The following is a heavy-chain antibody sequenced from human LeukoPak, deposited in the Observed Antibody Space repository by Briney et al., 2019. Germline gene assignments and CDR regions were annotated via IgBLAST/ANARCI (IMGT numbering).Heavy chain of an antibody. V-gene: IGHV4-4*07. CDR1: GGSISSYY. Sequence: SETLSLTCTVSGGSISSYYWSWIRQPAGKGLEWIGRIYSSGNTNYNPSLKSRVTMSVDTSKNQFSLKLSSVTAADTAVYYCARWYYYDSRGYYFDLWGQGTLVTVSS. D-gene: IGHD3-22*01. CDR2: IYSSGNT. J-gene: IGHJ4*02. CDR3: ARWYYYDSRGYYFDL.